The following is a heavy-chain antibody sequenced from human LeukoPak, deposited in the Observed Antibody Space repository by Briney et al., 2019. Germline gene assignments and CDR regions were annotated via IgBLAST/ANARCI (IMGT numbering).Heavy chain of an antibody. CDR2: IIPILGIA. CDR1: GGTFSSYA. CDR3: SKIVATDDDAFDI. D-gene: IGHD5-12*01. J-gene: IGHJ3*02. V-gene: IGHV1-69*04. Sequence: SVKVSCKASGGTFSSYAISWVRQAPGQGLEWMGRIIPILGIANYAQKFQGRVTITADKSTSTAYMELSSLRSEDTAVYYRSKIVATDDDAFDIWGQGTMVTVSS.